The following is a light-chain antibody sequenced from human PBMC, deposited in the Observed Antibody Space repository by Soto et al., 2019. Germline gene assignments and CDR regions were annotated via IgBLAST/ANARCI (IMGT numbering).Light chain of an antibody. CDR3: QQYKSYSFMYT. Sequence: DIQMTQSPSTLSASVGDRVTITCRASQSISSWLAWYQQKPGKAPKLLIYKASSLESGVPSRFSGSGSGTEFTLTISSLQPDDFATYYCQQYKSYSFMYTFGQGTKLEIK. CDR2: KAS. CDR1: QSISSW. J-gene: IGKJ2*01. V-gene: IGKV1-5*03.